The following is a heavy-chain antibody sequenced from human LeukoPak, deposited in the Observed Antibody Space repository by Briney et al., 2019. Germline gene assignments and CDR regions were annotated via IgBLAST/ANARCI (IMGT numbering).Heavy chain of an antibody. CDR1: GFTFDDYA. J-gene: IGHJ3*02. CDR3: AGRQLVRLADAFDI. D-gene: IGHD6-13*01. V-gene: IGHV3-43*02. CDR2: ISGDGGST. Sequence: GGSLRLSCAASGFTFDDYAMHWVRQAPGKGLEWVSLISGDGGSTYYADSVKGRFTISRDNSKNTLYLQMNSLRAEDTAVYYCAGRQLVRLADAFDIWGQGTMVTVSS.